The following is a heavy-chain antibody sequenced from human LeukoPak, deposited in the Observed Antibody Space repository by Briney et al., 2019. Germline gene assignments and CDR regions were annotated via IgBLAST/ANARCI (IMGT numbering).Heavy chain of an antibody. V-gene: IGHV3-74*01. CDR2: INGDGSST. CDR1: GFTLSSYW. Sequence: GGSLRLSCAASGFTLSSYWMHWVRQAPGKGLVWVSRINGDGSSTPYANSVKGRFTISRDNAKNTLYLQMHSLRAGDTAVYYCARGSTSGWPDYFDYWGQGSVVTVSS. J-gene: IGHJ4*02. D-gene: IGHD6-19*01. CDR3: ARGSTSGWPDYFDY.